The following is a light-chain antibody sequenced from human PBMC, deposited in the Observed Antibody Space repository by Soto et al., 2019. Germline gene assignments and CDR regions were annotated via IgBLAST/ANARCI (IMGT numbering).Light chain of an antibody. V-gene: IGKV3-20*01. CDR1: QSANSRY. CDR2: GAS. CDR3: QQYTLSRFT. Sequence: EIVLTQSPGTLSLSPGERATLSCRASQSANSRYLAWYQQKPGQAPRLLIYGASSRATGIPDRFSGSVSGTDFSLTISRREPEDFAVYYCQQYTLSRFTFGPGTKVDIK. J-gene: IGKJ3*01.